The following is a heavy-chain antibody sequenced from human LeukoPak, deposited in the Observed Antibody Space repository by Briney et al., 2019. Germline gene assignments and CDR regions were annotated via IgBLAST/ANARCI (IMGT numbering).Heavy chain of an antibody. J-gene: IGHJ3*02. CDR2: INHSGST. CDR1: GGSFSGYY. CDR3: ARVGWVPAAISI. Sequence: PSETLSLTCAVYGGSFSGYYWSWIRQPPGKGLEWIGEINHSGSTNYSPSLKSRVTISVDTSKNQFSLKLSSVTAADTAVYYCARVGWVPAAISIWGQGTMVTVSS. V-gene: IGHV4-34*01. D-gene: IGHD2-2*01.